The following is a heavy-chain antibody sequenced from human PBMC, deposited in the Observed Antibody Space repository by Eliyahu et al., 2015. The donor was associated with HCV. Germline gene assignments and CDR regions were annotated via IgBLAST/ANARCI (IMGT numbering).Heavy chain of an antibody. CDR1: GASLITSNY. J-gene: IGHJ4*02. CDR2: VDYSGDT. CDR3: AKCLQSKTYYFDS. V-gene: IGHV4-39*01. Sequence: QLQLRESGPGLVKPSETLSLTCTVSGASLITSNYPGKGLEWIGSVDYSGDTYYRSSLKSRVTISADTSKNQFSLKLSSVTAADTAVYYCAKCLQSKTYYFDSWGQGTLVTVSS. D-gene: IGHD5-24*01.